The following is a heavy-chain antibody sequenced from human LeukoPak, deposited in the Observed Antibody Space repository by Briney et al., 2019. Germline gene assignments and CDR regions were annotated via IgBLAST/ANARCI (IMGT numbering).Heavy chain of an antibody. CDR3: ARGRLTSCYDY. D-gene: IGHD2-2*01. CDR2: IYYSGST. V-gene: IGHV4-39*07. J-gene: IGHJ4*02. Sequence: SETLSLTCTVSGGSISSSSYYWGWIRQPPGKGLEWIGSIYYSGSTNYNPSLKSRVTISVDTSKNQFSLKLSSVTAADTAVYYCARGRLTSCYDYWGQGTLVTVSS. CDR1: GGSISSSSYY.